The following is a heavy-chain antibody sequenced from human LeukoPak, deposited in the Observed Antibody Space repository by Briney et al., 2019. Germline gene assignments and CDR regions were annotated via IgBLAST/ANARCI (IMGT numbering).Heavy chain of an antibody. D-gene: IGHD3-10*02. J-gene: IGHJ6*02. CDR2: INHSGST. CDR3: ARRTDYDIRGSDYYYYGMDV. CDR1: GGSFSGYY. Sequence: SETLSLTCAVYGGSFSGYYWSWIRQPPGKGLEWIGEINHSGSTNYNPSLKSRVTISVDTSKNQFSLKLSSVTAADTAVYYCARRTDYDIRGSDYYYYGMDVWGQGTTVTVSS. V-gene: IGHV4-34*01.